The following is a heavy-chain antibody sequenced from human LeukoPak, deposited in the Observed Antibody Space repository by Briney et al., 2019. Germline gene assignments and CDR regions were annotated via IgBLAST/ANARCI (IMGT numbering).Heavy chain of an antibody. J-gene: IGHJ6*02. CDR1: GYTFTGYY. CDR3: ARDLFRGSTNYGMDV. Sequence: GASVKVSCKASGYTFTGYYMHWVRQAPGQGLEWMGWINPNSGGTNYAQKFQGRVTMTRDTSISTAYMELSRLRSDDTAVYYCARDLFRGSTNYGMDVWGQETTVTVSS. CDR2: INPNSGGT. V-gene: IGHV1-2*02. D-gene: IGHD3-10*01.